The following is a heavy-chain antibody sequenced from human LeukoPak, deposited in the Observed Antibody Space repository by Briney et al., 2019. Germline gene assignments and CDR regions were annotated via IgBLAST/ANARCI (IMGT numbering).Heavy chain of an antibody. CDR2: IYTSGST. J-gene: IGHJ4*02. CDR3: ARVYCSGGSCHPGFDC. CDR1: GGSISSGSYY. Sequence: PSQTLSLTCTVSGGSISSGSYYWSWIRQPAGKGLEWIGRIYTSGSTNYNPSLKSRVTMSLDTSKNQFSLKLSSVTAADTAIYYCARVYCSGGSCHPGFDCWGQGTLVTVSS. V-gene: IGHV4-61*02. D-gene: IGHD2-15*01.